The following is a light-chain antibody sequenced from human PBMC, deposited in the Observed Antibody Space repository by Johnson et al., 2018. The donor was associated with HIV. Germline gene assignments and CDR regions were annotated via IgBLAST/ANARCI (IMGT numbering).Light chain of an antibody. J-gene: IGLJ1*01. CDR2: KNN. Sequence: QSVLTQPPSVSAAPGQKVTISCSGSSSTIGNKYVSWYQILPGTAPKLLIYKNNQRPSVIPDRFSGSQSGTSATLGITGLHTGDEADYYGGTWDTSLSTGGAFGTGTKVTVL. V-gene: IGLV1-51*02. CDR3: GTWDTSLSTGGA. CDR1: SSTIGNKY.